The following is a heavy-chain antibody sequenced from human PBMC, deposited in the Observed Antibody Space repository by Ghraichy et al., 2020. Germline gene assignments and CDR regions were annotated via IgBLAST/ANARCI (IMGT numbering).Heavy chain of an antibody. J-gene: IGHJ6*02. V-gene: IGHV2-26*01. CDR1: GFSLSNARMG. CDR2: IFSNDEK. Sequence: SGPTLVKPTETLTLTCTVSGFSLSNARMGVSWIRQPPGKALEWLAHIFSNDEKSYSTSLKSRLTISKDTSKSQVVLTMTNMDPVDTATYYCARVSSSSVSYYYYGMDVWGQGTTVTVSS. D-gene: IGHD6-6*01. CDR3: ARVSSSSVSYYYYGMDV.